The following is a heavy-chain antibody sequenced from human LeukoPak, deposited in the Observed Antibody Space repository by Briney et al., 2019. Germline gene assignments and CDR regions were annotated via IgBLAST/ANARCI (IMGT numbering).Heavy chain of an antibody. Sequence: KPSETLSLTCAVYGGSFSGYYWSWIRQPPGKGLEWIGEVNHSGSTNYNPSLKSRVTISVDTSKNQFSLKLSSVTAADTAVYYCARGSRVRGVWPGSQRGYFDYWGQGTLVTVSS. J-gene: IGHJ4*02. D-gene: IGHD3-10*01. CDR2: VNHSGST. CDR3: ARGSRVRGVWPGSQRGYFDY. CDR1: GGSFSGYY. V-gene: IGHV4-34*01.